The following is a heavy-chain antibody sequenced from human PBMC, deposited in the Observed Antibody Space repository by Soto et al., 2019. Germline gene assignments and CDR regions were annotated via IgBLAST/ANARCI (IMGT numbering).Heavy chain of an antibody. V-gene: IGHV1-69*13. CDR2: INPIFGTA. Sequence: GASVKVSCKASGGTFSSYAISWVRQAPGQGLEWMGGINPIFGTANYAQKFQGRVTITADESTSTAYMELSSLRSEDTAVYYCARGERYSYGYAYWDQGTLVTVSS. D-gene: IGHD5-18*01. CDR3: ARGERYSYGYAY. J-gene: IGHJ4*02. CDR1: GGTFSSYA.